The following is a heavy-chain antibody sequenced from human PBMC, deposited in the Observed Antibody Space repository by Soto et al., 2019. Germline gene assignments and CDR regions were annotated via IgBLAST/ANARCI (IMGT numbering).Heavy chain of an antibody. CDR3: AKVLRIVVVNYGMDV. CDR2: ISGSGGST. J-gene: IGHJ6*02. D-gene: IGHD2-2*01. CDR1: GFTFSSYA. Sequence: GGSLRLSCAASGFTFSSYAMSWVSQAPGKGLEWVSAISGSGGSTYYADSVKGRFTISRDNSKNTLYLQMNSLRAEDTAVYYCAKVLRIVVVNYGMDVWGQGTTVTVSS. V-gene: IGHV3-23*01.